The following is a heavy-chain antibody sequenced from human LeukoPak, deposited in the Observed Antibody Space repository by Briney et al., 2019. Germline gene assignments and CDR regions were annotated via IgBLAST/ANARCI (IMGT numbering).Heavy chain of an antibody. Sequence: SETLSLTCTASGGSISSGSYYWSWIRQPAGKGLEWIGRIYTSGSTNYNPSLKSRVTISVDTSKNQFSLKLSSVTAADTAVYYCARGLAASRNYYYYYYMDVRGKGTTVTVSS. CDR1: GGSISSGSYY. CDR2: IYTSGST. J-gene: IGHJ6*03. CDR3: ARGLAASRNYYYYYYMDV. D-gene: IGHD1-14*01. V-gene: IGHV4-61*02.